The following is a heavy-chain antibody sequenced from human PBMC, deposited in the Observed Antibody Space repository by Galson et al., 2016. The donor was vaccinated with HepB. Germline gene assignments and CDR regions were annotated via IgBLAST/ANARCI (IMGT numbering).Heavy chain of an antibody. D-gene: IGHD1-1*01. CDR1: GFTFSSYA. CDR2: ISSHGGST. CDR3: ARRGVQLERRSAFDI. J-gene: IGHJ3*02. Sequence: SLRLSCAASGFTFSSYAMHWVRQAPGMGLEYVSTISSHGGSTYYANFVKGRFTISRDNSKNMLYLQMGSLRTEDMAVYYCARRGVQLERRSAFDIWGQGTMVTVSS. V-gene: IGHV3-64*01.